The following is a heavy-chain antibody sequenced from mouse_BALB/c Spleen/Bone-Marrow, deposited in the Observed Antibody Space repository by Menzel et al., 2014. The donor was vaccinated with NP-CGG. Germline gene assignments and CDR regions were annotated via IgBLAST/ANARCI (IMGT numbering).Heavy chain of an antibody. CDR3: TRDDYGY. CDR2: IDPSDSYT. D-gene: IGHD2-4*01. J-gene: IGHJ2*01. Sequence: QVQLQQSGDELVKPGASVKMSCKASGYTFTSYWMHWVKQRPGQGLEWIGTIDPSDSYTSYNQKFKGKATLTVDTSSSTAYMQLSSLTSEDSAVYYCTRDDYGYWGQGTPLTVSS. CDR1: GYTFTSYW. V-gene: IGHV1S127*01.